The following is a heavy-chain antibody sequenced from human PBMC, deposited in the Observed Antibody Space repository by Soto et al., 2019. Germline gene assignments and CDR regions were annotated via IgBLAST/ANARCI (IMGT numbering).Heavy chain of an antibody. CDR3: ARGIKNLRLPRGMDV. Sequence: GGSLRLSCAASGFTFSSYGMHWVRQAPGKGLEWVAVIWYDGSNKYYADSVKGRFTISRDNSKNTLYLQMNSLRAEDTAVYYCARGIKNLRLPRGMDVWGQGTTVTVSS. D-gene: IGHD3-3*01. CDR1: GFTFSSYG. J-gene: IGHJ6*02. V-gene: IGHV3-33*01. CDR2: IWYDGSNK.